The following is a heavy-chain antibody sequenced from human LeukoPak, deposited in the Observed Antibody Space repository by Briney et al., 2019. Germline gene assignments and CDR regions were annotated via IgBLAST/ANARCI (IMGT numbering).Heavy chain of an antibody. D-gene: IGHD3-10*01. CDR2: ISSSSSTI. CDR1: GFTFSSYA. J-gene: IGHJ4*02. CDR3: ARAGYYGSGSYLPDY. V-gene: IGHV3-48*01. Sequence: PGGSLRLSCAASGFTFSSYAMNWVRQAPGKGLEWVSYISSSSSTIYYADSVKGRFTISRDNAKNSLYLQMNSLRAEDTAVYYCARAGYYGSGSYLPDYWGQGTLVTVSS.